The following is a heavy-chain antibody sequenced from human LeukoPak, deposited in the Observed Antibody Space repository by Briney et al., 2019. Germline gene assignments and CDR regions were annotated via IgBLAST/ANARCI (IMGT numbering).Heavy chain of an antibody. J-gene: IGHJ3*02. Sequence: NASETLSLTCTVSGCSISSHYWSWIRQPPGKGLEWIGYIYCGGSTNYNPSLKSRVTISVDTSKNQFSLKLSSVTAADTAVYYCARVSYSSGWYSGFAFDIWGQGTMVTVSS. D-gene: IGHD6-19*01. CDR2: IYCGGST. V-gene: IGHV4-59*11. CDR1: GCSISSHY. CDR3: ARVSYSSGWYSGFAFDI.